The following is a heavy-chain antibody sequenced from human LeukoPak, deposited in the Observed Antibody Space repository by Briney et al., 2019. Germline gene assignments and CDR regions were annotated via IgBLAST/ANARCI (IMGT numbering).Heavy chain of an antibody. Sequence: GGSLRLSCAASGFTFSSYEMNWVRQAPGKGLEWVSYISSSGSTIYYADSVQGRFTISRDNAKNSLYLQMNSLRADDTAVYYCARVPGDYDRNWFDPWGQGTLVTVSS. CDR1: GFTFSSYE. V-gene: IGHV3-48*03. J-gene: IGHJ5*02. D-gene: IGHD4-17*01. CDR2: ISSSGSTI. CDR3: ARVPGDYDRNWFDP.